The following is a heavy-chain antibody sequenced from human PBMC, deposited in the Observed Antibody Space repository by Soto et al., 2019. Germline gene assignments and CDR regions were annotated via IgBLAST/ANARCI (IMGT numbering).Heavy chain of an antibody. CDR3: ARQGSSGHKYYYYGMDV. J-gene: IGHJ6*02. CDR1: GYSFTSYW. Sequence: LKISCKGSGYSFTSYWTGWVRQMPGKGLEWMGIIYPGDSDTRYSASFQGQVTISADKSISTAYLQWSSLKASDTAMYYCARQGSSGHKYYYYGMDVWGQGTTVTVSS. V-gene: IGHV5-51*01. CDR2: IYPGDSDT.